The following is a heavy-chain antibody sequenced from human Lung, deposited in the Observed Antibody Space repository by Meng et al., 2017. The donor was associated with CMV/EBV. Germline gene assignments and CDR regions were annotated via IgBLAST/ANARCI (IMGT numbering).Heavy chain of an antibody. CDR1: GFTFGSYM. Sequence: GGSLRLSCAASGFTFGSYMMNWVRQVPGKGLEWVSSISASSGDMYYVDSVKGRFTISRDNAQETLYLQMNSLRAEDTAVYYCARASGYFDVWGRGNLVTVSS. CDR3: ARASGYFDV. V-gene: IGHV3-21*04. J-gene: IGHJ2*01. CDR2: ISASSGDM.